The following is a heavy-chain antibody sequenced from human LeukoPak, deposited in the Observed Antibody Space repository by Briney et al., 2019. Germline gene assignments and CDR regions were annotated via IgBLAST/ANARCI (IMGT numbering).Heavy chain of an antibody. D-gene: IGHD2-15*01. CDR3: ANRSVGIRVILVGFHKEAYYFDS. J-gene: IGHJ4*02. V-gene: IGHV3-23*01. CDR2: ISDSGGRT. CDR1: GITLSNYG. Sequence: PGGSLRLSCAVSGITLSNYGMSWVRQAPGKGLEWVAGISDSGGRTNYADSVKGRFTISRDNPKNTLYLQLHSLRAADTAVYFSANRSVGIRVILVGFHKEAYYFDSWGQGALVTVSS.